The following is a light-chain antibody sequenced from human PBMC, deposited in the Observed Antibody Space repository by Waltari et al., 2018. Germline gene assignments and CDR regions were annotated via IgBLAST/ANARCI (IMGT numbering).Light chain of an antibody. V-gene: IGKV3-15*01. Sequence: ETLMTQSPATLSVSPGERAPLSCRASQSIGRNLAWYQQKPGQAPQLLIYGASTRAAGVPIRFSGSGSGTEFTLTINSLQSEDFAVYYCQQFNDWPPYTFGQGTKLELK. CDR1: QSIGRN. J-gene: IGKJ2*01. CDR3: QQFNDWPPYT. CDR2: GAS.